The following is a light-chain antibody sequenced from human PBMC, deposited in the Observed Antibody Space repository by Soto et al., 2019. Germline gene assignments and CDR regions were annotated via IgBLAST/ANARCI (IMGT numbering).Light chain of an antibody. CDR2: DAS. Sequence: EIVMTQSPVTLSVSPGERATLSCRASQSLSSNLAWYQQKPGQAPRLLIYDASTRATGFPARFSGSGSGTEFTLTISSLQSEDFAVYYCQQYNNWPRTFGQGTKVEIK. CDR3: QQYNNWPRT. CDR1: QSLSSN. V-gene: IGKV3-15*01. J-gene: IGKJ1*01.